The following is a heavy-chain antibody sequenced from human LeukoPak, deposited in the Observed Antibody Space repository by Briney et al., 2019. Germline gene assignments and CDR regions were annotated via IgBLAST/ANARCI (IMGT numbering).Heavy chain of an antibody. CDR3: ARGRTRWYGTNNWFDP. V-gene: IGHV1-8*01. Sequence: ASVKVSCKASGYTFTTYDINWVRQAAGQGLEWVGWMNPSSGNTGFAQKVQGRVTMTRDTSISTAYMELSSLRSEDTAVYYCARGRTRWYGTNNWFDPWGQGTLVTVSS. CDR1: GYTFTTYD. CDR2: MNPSSGNT. D-gene: IGHD6-13*01. J-gene: IGHJ5*02.